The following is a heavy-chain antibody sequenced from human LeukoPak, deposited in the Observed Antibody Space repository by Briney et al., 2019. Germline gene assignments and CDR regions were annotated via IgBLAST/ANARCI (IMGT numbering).Heavy chain of an antibody. D-gene: IGHD6-19*01. CDR3: ARDYGGIAVAETFDY. V-gene: IGHV1-2*02. Sequence: ASVKVSCKASGYTFTGYYMNWVRQAPGQGLEWRGWSNPNSGGTNYAQKFQGRATMTRDTSISTAYMELSRLRSDDTAVYYCARDYGGIAVAETFDYWGQGTLVTVSS. J-gene: IGHJ4*02. CDR1: GYTFTGYY. CDR2: SNPNSGGT.